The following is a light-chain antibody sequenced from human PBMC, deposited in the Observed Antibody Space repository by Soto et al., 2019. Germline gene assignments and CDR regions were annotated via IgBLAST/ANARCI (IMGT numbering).Light chain of an antibody. CDR1: QCIISF. CDR3: QQYNSYSRT. V-gene: IGKV1-5*01. J-gene: IGKJ1*01. Sequence: DIQLTQSPSTLSASVGDRVTITCRASQCIISFLSLYQQKPVKARDRLISDASSLESGVPSRFSGSGSGTEFPLTISSLQPDDFATYYCQQYNSYSRTFGQGTKVDIK. CDR2: DAS.